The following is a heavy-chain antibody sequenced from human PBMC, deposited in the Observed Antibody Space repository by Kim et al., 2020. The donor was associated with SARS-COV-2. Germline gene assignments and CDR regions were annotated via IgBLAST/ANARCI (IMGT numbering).Heavy chain of an antibody. CDR1: GFTFSSFG. CDR2: ISHTGDIT. V-gene: IGHV3-23*01. CDR3: AIRGSNYGAYNY. D-gene: IGHD4-17*01. J-gene: IGHJ4*02. Sequence: GGSLRLSCAGSGFTFSSFGMSWVRQAPGKGLEWVSDISHTGDITDYVDSMKGRFTISRDNSKNTLYLQMNSLRADDTALYYCAIRGSNYGAYNYWGQGTLVTVSS.